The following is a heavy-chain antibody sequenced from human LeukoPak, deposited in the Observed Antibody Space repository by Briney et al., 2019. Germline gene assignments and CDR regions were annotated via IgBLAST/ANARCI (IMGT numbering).Heavy chain of an antibody. J-gene: IGHJ4*02. Sequence: GGSLRLSCAASGFTFSSYSMNWVRQAPGKGLEWVSSISSSSSYIYYADSVKGRFTISRDNAKNSLYLQMNSLRAEDTAVYYCARTIHPQYGSGSYIDYWGQGTLVTVSS. CDR1: GFTFSSYS. CDR2: ISSSSSYI. CDR3: ARTIHPQYGSGSYIDY. D-gene: IGHD3-10*01. V-gene: IGHV3-21*01.